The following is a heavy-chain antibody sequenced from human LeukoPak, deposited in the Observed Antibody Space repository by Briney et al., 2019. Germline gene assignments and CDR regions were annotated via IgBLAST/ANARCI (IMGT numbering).Heavy chain of an antibody. V-gene: IGHV3-30*18. CDR2: ISYDGSNK. J-gene: IGHJ5*02. CDR3: AKGSEFDP. CDR1: GFTFSSYG. D-gene: IGHD3-10*01. Sequence: GGSLRLSCAAPGFTFSSYGMHWVRQAPGKGLEWVAVISYDGSNKYYADSVKGRFTISRDNSKNTLYLQMNSLRAEDTAVYYCAKGSEFDPWGQGTLVTVSS.